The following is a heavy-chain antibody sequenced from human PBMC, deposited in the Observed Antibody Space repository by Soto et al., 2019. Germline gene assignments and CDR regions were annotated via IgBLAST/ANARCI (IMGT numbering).Heavy chain of an antibody. CDR1: RYTFINYA. CDR2: ISAYNGNT. V-gene: IGHV1-18*01. Sequence: GASVKVSCKASRYTFINYAISWVRQAPGQGLEWMGWISAYNGNTNYAQKLQGRVNMTTDTSTSTAYMELRSLRSDDTAVYYCARAPPPVEGYFDYWGQGTLVTVSS. J-gene: IGHJ4*02. CDR3: ARAPPPVEGYFDY.